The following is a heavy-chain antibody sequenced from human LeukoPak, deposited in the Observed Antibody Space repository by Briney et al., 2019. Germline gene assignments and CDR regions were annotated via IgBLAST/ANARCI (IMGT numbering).Heavy chain of an antibody. Sequence: PSETLSLTCRVSGSFISPYYWRWIGQPPGRGLEWIGYIYYSGSTYYNPSLKSRVTISIDTSKNQFSLKLNSVTAADTAVYYCARVQVVVVAGDSFDIWGQGTMVTVSS. V-gene: IGHV4-59*01. J-gene: IGHJ3*02. CDR3: ARVQVVVVAGDSFDI. D-gene: IGHD2-15*01. CDR1: GSFISPYY. CDR2: IYYSGST.